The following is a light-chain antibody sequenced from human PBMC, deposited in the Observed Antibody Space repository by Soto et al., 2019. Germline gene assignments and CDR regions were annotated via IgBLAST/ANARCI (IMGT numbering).Light chain of an antibody. CDR3: KSFTTSDTYV. V-gene: IGLV2-14*01. Sequence: QSVLTQPASVSGSPGQSIAISCTGTSSDVGAYNYVSWYQQYPGKAPKLVIFDVSYRPSGVSNRFSGSKSGNTASLTISGLQAEDEADYYCKSFTTSDTYVFGTGNKVTVL. CDR2: DVS. CDR1: SSDVGAYNY. J-gene: IGLJ1*01.